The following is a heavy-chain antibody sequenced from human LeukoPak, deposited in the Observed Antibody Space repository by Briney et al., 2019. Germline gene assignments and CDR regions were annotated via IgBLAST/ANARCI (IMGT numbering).Heavy chain of an antibody. CDR3: ARDGHSGWIDDAFDI. CDR1: GYTFTSYY. J-gene: IGHJ3*02. CDR2: INPSGGST. D-gene: IGHD5-12*01. Sequence: ASVKVSCKASGYTFTSYYMHWVRQAPGQGLEWMGIINPSGGSTSYAQKFQGRVTMTTDTSTSTAYMELRSLRSDDTAVYYCARDGHSGWIDDAFDIWGQGTMVTVSS. V-gene: IGHV1-46*01.